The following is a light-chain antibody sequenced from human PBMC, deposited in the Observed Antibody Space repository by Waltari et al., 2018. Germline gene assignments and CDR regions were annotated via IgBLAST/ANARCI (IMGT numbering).Light chain of an antibody. V-gene: IGLV1-40*01. CDR1: SSKTGAGHD. CDR3: QSFDIRLSGGVV. CDR2: GNN. Sequence: QSVLTQPPSMSGAPGQRVTISCPGSSSKTGAGHDVHWYQVFPGTAPKLLIYGNNNRPSGVPDRFSGSKSDTSASLAIGGLQAEDEADYYCQSFDIRLSGGVVFGGGTKVTVL. J-gene: IGLJ3*02.